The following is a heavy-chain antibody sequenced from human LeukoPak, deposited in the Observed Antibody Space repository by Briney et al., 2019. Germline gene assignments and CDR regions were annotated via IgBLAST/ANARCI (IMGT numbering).Heavy chain of an antibody. CDR2: INRNGNT. D-gene: IGHD3-3*01. J-gene: IGHJ4*02. CDR3: ARLVPERFFQLNPEGYYDY. Sequence: SETLSLTCAISGKPFSGYYRGWIRQPPGKGLELIGEINRNGNTDYNPSLKSRVSMSIDTSKNQLSLKLISVTAADTAVYYCARLVPERFFQLNPEGYYDYWGQGILVTVSS. CDR1: GKPFSGYY. V-gene: IGHV4-34*01.